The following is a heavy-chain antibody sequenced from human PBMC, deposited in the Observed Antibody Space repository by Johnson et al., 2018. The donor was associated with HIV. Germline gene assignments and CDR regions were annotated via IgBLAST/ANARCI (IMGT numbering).Heavy chain of an antibody. CDR3: ARAKSIAIRGGAFDI. CDR1: GFIFSSYA. J-gene: IGHJ3*02. CDR2: ISYDGSNK. Sequence: QMQLVESGGGVVQPGRSLRLSCRASGFIFSSYAMHWVRQAPGKGLEWVAVISYDGSNKYYANSVNGRFTISRDNSKNTLYLQMNSLRADDTAVYYCARAKSIAIRGGAFDIWGQGTMVTVSS. V-gene: IGHV3-30*04. D-gene: IGHD6-6*01.